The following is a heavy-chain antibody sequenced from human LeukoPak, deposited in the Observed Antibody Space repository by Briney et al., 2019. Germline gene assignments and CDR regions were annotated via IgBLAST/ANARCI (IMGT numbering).Heavy chain of an antibody. CDR1: GGSMIDYY. D-gene: IGHD1-26*01. CDR3: ARGEGGSPIDY. V-gene: IGHV4-34*01. J-gene: IGHJ4*02. CDR2: INHSGST. Sequence: PSETLSLTCTVPGGSMIDYYWTWIRQPPGKGLEWIGEINHSGSTNYNPSLKSRVTISVDTSKNQFSLKLSSVTAADTAVYYCARGEGGSPIDYWGQGTLVTVSS.